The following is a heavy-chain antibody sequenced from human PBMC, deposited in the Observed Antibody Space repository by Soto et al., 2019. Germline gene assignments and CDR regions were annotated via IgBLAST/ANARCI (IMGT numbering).Heavy chain of an antibody. J-gene: IGHJ4*02. CDR2: ISSLSSYI. Sequence: EVQLVESGGGLVKPGGSLRVSCVASGFTFSSYSMNWVRQAPGKGLEWVSSISSLSSYIYYADSVKGRFTISRDNAKNSLYLQMNSLRAEDTAIYYCARGELWFDYWGQGTLVTVSS. D-gene: IGHD5-18*01. CDR1: GFTFSSYS. V-gene: IGHV3-21*01. CDR3: ARGELWFDY.